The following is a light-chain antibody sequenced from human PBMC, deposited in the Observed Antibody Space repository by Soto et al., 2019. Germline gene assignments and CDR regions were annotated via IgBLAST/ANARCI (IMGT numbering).Light chain of an antibody. CDR2: TSV. V-gene: IGKV1-39*01. J-gene: IGKJ2*01. Sequence: IHMTQSPSSLSASVGDRVTITCRASQRITTYLNWYQQKSGEAPKLLISTSVTLQRGVPSRFTGSGSGTDFTLTITSLQPADFATYFCQQTYSTPYTFGQGTKLEIK. CDR3: QQTYSTPYT. CDR1: QRITTY.